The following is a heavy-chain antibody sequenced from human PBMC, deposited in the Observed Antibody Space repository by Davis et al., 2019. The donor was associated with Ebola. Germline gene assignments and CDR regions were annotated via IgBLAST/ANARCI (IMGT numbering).Heavy chain of an antibody. Sequence: GESLKISCAASGFTFSSYGMHWVRQAPGKGLEWVAVIWYDGSNKYYADSVKGRFTISRDNSKNTLYLQMNSLRADDTAVYYCAKDPKYSSGWYYYGMDVWGKGTTVTVSS. CDR1: GFTFSSYG. V-gene: IGHV3-33*06. D-gene: IGHD6-19*01. J-gene: IGHJ6*04. CDR3: AKDPKYSSGWYYYGMDV. CDR2: IWYDGSNK.